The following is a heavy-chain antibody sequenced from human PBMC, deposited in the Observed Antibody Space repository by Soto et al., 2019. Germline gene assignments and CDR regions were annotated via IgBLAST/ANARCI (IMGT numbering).Heavy chain of an antibody. CDR3: ARGRGNYPNYFDY. CDR2: ISGSGGST. D-gene: IGHD1-7*01. CDR1: GFTFSSYA. V-gene: IGHV3-23*01. Sequence: PGGSLRLCCAASGFTFSSYAMSWVRQAPGKGLEWVSAISGSGGSTYYADSVKGRFTISRDNSKNTLYLQMNSLRAEDTAVYYCARGRGNYPNYFDYWAQGTLVTVSS. J-gene: IGHJ4*02.